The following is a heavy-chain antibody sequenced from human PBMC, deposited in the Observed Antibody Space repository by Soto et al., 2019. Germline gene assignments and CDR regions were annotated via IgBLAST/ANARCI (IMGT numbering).Heavy chain of an antibody. J-gene: IGHJ3*02. D-gene: IGHD4-4*01. CDR3: ARVQYDAYDI. CDR1: GFTFSSHD. CDR2: ITTAADT. Sequence: EVQLVESGGGLVQPGGSLRLSCVASGFTFSSHDMHWVRQATGKGLEWVSAITTAADTYYPGSAKGRFTISRENAKNSLYLQMTSLRAEDTAVYYCARVQYDAYDIWGQGTMVTVSS. V-gene: IGHV3-13*01.